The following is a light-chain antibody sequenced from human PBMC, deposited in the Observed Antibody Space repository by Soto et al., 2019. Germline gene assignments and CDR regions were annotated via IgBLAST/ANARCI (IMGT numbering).Light chain of an antibody. V-gene: IGKV1-5*01. CDR3: QQYDSYSPGP. CDR2: DAS. J-gene: IGKJ1*01. Sequence: DIQMAQSPSTLSASVGDRVTITCRASQSINSWLAWYQQKPGKAPKVLIFDASSLKNGVPSRFSGSGSGTELTLTISNLQPDDFAIYYCQQYDSYSPGPFGQGTKVDIK. CDR1: QSINSW.